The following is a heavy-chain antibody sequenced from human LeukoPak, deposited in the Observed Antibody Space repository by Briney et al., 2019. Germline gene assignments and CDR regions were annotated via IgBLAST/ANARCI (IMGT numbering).Heavy chain of an antibody. CDR2: ISYDGIHK. CDR3: SRGGIMGATDSLDY. CDR1: GFTHSSRG. V-gene: IGHV3-30*03. D-gene: IGHD1-26*01. J-gene: IGHJ4*02. Sequence: PGGSLRLSCAASGFTHSSRGMQWVRQAPGKGLEWVAVISYDGIHKYYADSVKGRFTISRDNSKNTLYLQMNSLRADDTAVYYCSRGGIMGATDSLDYWGQGTLVTVSS.